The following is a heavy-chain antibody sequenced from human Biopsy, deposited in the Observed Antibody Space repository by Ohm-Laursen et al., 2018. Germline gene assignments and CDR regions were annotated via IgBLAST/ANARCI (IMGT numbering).Heavy chain of an antibody. CDR1: GGSFNSLD. CDR2: IIPFSGTI. J-gene: IGHJ4*02. V-gene: IGHV1-69*01. Sequence: GSSVKVSCKASGGSFNSLDLSWVRQAPGQGLEWLGGIIPFSGTINYAQAFRGRVAITADESMSTVYLDLSSLRSGDTATYYCARRRGADFDYWGQGTLVTVSS. D-gene: IGHD3-16*01. CDR3: ARRRGADFDY.